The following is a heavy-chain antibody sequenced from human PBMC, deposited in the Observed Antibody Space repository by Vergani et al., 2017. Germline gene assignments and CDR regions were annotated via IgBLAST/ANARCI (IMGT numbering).Heavy chain of an antibody. Sequence: QVQLQESGPGLVKPSETLSLTSTVSGGSISSYYWSWIRQPPGKGLEWIGYIYYSGSTNYNPSLKSRVTISVDTSKNQFSLKLSSVTAADTAVYYCARERVAAALFDYWGQGTLVTVSS. CDR1: GGSISSYY. V-gene: IGHV4-59*01. D-gene: IGHD6-13*01. J-gene: IGHJ4*02. CDR2: IYYSGST. CDR3: ARERVAAALFDY.